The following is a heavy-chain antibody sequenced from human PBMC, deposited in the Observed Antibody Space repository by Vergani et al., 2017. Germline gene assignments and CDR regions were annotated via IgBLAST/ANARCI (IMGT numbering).Heavy chain of an antibody. J-gene: IGHJ1*01. V-gene: IGHV3-23*04. CDR2: ISGSGGST. CDR1: GFTFSSYE. Sequence: EVQLVESGGGLVQPGGSLRLSCAASGFTFSSYEMNWVRQAPGKGLEWVSAISGSGGSTYYADSVKGRFTISRDNSKNTLYLQMNSLRAEDTAVYYCAHSSSYAEYFQHWGQGTLVTVSS. CDR3: AHSSSYAEYFQH. D-gene: IGHD6-6*01.